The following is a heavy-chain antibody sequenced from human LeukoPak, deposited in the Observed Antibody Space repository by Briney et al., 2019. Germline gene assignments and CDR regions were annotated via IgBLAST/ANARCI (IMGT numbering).Heavy chain of an antibody. CDR1: GYTFTTDY. CDR3: ARARGSGSYYGHDYYYYYYMDV. V-gene: IGHV1-46*01. D-gene: IGHD3-10*01. J-gene: IGHJ6*03. Sequence: GASVKVSCKASGYTFTTDYIHWVRQAPGQGLEWMGIINPSGGSTTYAQKFQGRVIMTGDTSTSTVYMELRSLGSEDTAVYYCARARGSGSYYGHDYYYYYYMDVWGQGTTVTVSS. CDR2: INPSGGST.